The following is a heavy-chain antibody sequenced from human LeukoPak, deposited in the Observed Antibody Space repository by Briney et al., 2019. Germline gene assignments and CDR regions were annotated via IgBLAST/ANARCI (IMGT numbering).Heavy chain of an antibody. D-gene: IGHD3-10*01. V-gene: IGHV4-59*01. Sequence: PSETLSLTCTVSGGSISSYYWSWIRQPPGKGLEYIGYIYYSGSTNYNPSLKSRVTISVDTSKSQFSLKLSSVTAADTAVYYCARDADFYGSGSHYYYMDVWGKGTTVTISS. CDR3: ARDADFYGSGSHYYYMDV. CDR1: GGSISSYY. CDR2: IYYSGST. J-gene: IGHJ6*03.